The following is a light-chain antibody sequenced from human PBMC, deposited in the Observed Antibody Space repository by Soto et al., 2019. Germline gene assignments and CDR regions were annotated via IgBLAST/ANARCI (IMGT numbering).Light chain of an antibody. CDR3: AAWDDSLSGGV. Sequence: QSVLTQPPSASGTPGQRVTISCSGSSSNIGNYYVSWYQQLPGTAPKLLIYRNNQRPSGVPDRFSGSKSGTSASLAISGLRSEDEADYSCAAWDDSLSGGVFGGGTKLTVL. CDR1: SSNIGNYY. CDR2: RNN. V-gene: IGLV1-47*01. J-gene: IGLJ3*02.